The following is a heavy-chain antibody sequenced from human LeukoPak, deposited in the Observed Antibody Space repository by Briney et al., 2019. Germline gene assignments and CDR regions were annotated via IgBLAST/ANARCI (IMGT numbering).Heavy chain of an antibody. CDR3: AKDRRAGSYDY. D-gene: IGHD3-10*01. CDR1: GFTFSSNS. V-gene: IGHV3-48*01. J-gene: IGHJ4*02. Sequence: GGSLRLSCAASGFTFSSNSMNWVRQAPGKGLEWVSYISSSSSTIYYADSVKGRFTISRDNSKNTLYLQMNSLRAEDTAVYYCAKDRRAGSYDYWGQGTLVTVSS. CDR2: ISSSSSTI.